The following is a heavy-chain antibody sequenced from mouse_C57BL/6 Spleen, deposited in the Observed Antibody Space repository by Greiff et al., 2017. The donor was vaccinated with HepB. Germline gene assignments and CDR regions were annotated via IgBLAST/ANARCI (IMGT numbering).Heavy chain of an antibody. J-gene: IGHJ3*01. V-gene: IGHV1-64*01. CDR2: IHPNSGST. Sequence: QVQLQQPGAELVKPGASVKLSCKASGYTFTSYWMHWVKQRPGQGLEWIGMIHPNSGSTNYNEKFKSKATLTVDKSSSTDYMQLSSLTSEDAAVYYCAIMVDDNYGGFAYWGQGTLVTVSA. CDR1: GYTFTSYW. D-gene: IGHD1-3*01. CDR3: AIMVDDNYGGFAY.